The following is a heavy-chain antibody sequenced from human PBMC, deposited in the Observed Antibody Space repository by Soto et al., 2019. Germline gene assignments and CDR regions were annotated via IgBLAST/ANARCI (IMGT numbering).Heavy chain of an antibody. V-gene: IGHV4-30-2*01. J-gene: IGHJ4*02. Sequence: QLQLQESGSGLVKPSQTLSLTCAVSGGSISSGGYSWSWIRQPPGKGLEWIGYIYHRGSTYYNQALKRLAHITPDRSKNQFSLKLSSVTAADTAVYYCAREGEYSYGAFDYWGQGTLVTVSS. CDR1: GGSISSGGYS. CDR2: IYHRGST. D-gene: IGHD5-18*01. CDR3: AREGEYSYGAFDY.